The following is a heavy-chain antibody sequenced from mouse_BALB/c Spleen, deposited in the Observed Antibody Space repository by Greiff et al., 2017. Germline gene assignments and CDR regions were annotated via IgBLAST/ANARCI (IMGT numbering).Heavy chain of an antibody. CDR1: GYTFTSYW. CDR3: TNGNYQGAMDY. V-gene: IGHV1S127*01. CDR2: IDPSDSYT. Sequence: QVQLKQPGAELVKPGASVKMSCKASGYTFTSYWMHWVKQRPGQGLEWIGVIDPSDSYTSYNQKFKGKATLTVDTSSSTAYMQLSSLTSEDSAVYYCTNGNYQGAMDYWGQGTSVTVSS. D-gene: IGHD2-1*01. J-gene: IGHJ4*01.